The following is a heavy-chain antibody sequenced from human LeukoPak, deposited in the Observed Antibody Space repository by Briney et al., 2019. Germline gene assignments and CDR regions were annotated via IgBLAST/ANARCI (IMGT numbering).Heavy chain of an antibody. Sequence: PGGSLRLSCAASGFTFSSYEMNWVRQAPGKGLEWVANIKQDGSEKYYVDSVKGRFTISRDNTHNSLSLRMNSLGAEDTALYYCARRVDVSGRYRGYYYYYMDVGGKGTTVTISS. CDR2: IKQDGSEK. D-gene: IGHD3-16*02. CDR1: GFTFSSYE. CDR3: ARRVDVSGRYRGYYYYYMDV. J-gene: IGHJ6*03. V-gene: IGHV3-7*03.